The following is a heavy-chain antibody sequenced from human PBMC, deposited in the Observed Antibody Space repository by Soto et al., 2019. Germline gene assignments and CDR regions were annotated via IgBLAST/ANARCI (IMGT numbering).Heavy chain of an antibody. CDR3: ASPRRSSDSTTPIDF. Sequence: QVQLVESGGGVVQPGRSLRLSCAASGVTFSSYAMHWVRQAPDKGLEWVAVISYDGTNKYYADSVKGRFTISRDNSKNSLYLQMNSLITKDTALYYRASPRRSSDSTTPIDFWGQGTLVTVSS. V-gene: IGHV3-30-3*01. J-gene: IGHJ4*02. D-gene: IGHD3-22*01. CDR1: GVTFSSYA. CDR2: ISYDGTNK.